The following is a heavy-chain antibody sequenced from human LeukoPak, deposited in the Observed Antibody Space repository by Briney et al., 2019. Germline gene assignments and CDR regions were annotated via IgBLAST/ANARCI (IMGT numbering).Heavy chain of an antibody. D-gene: IGHD3-3*02. Sequence: PGGSLRLSCAASGFIFNSYGMHWVRQAPDTGLEWVAFIRYDGSNKYYADSVKGRFTISRDNSKNTVYLQMNSLRAEDTAVYYCAKVSLFMTNDAFDIWGRGTMVTVSS. V-gene: IGHV3-30*02. CDR1: GFIFNSYG. CDR3: AKVSLFMTNDAFDI. CDR2: IRYDGSNK. J-gene: IGHJ3*02.